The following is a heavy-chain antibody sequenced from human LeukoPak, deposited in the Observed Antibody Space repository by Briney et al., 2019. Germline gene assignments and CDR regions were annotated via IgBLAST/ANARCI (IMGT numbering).Heavy chain of an antibody. D-gene: IGHD1-26*01. CDR2: ITRSSSYI. CDR3: ARAPYSGNYGAYYYYYMDV. CDR1: GFTFTSYN. V-gene: IGHV3-21*06. J-gene: IGHJ6*03. Sequence: GGSLRLCCAASGFTFTSYNRNWVRQAPGKGLERVSSITRSSSYIYYADSVKGRFSISRDNAKNSLYLQTDSLRVEDTAEYYCARAPYSGNYGAYYYYYMDVWGKGTTVTVSS.